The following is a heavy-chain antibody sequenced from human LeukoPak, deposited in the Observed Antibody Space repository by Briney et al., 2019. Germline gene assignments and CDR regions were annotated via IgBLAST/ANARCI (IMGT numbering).Heavy chain of an antibody. J-gene: IGHJ4*02. Sequence: SVKVSCKASGGTFSSYAISWVRQAPGQGLEWMGGIIPSFGTANYAQKFQGRVTITADESTSTAYMELGSLRSEDTAVYYCARVSSAYYYDSSGYYPDYWGQGTLVTVSS. D-gene: IGHD3-22*01. CDR3: ARVSSAYYYDSSGYYPDY. CDR2: IIPSFGTA. V-gene: IGHV1-69*13. CDR1: GGTFSSYA.